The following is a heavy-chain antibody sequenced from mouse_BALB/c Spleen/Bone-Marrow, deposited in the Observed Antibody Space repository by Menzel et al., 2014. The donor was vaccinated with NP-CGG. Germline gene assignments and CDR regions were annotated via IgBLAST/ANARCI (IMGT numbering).Heavy chain of an antibody. CDR1: GFDFSRYW. CDR3: ARLAVWVAMDY. J-gene: IGHJ4*01. V-gene: IGHV4-2*02. D-gene: IGHD2-10*02. CDR2: INPGSSTI. Sequence: DVQLQESGGGLVQPGGSLNLSCAASGFDFSRYWMSWARQAPGKGQEWIGEINPGSSTINYTPSLKDKFIISRDNAKNTLYLQMSKVRSEDTALYYCARLAVWVAMDYWGQGTSVTVSS.